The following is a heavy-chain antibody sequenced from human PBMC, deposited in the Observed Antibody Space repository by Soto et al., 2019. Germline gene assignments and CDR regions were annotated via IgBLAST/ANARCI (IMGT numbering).Heavy chain of an antibody. V-gene: IGHV3-74*01. D-gene: IGHD2-15*01. CDR1: GFTFSSYW. CDR2: INSDGSST. Sequence: EVQLVESGGGLVQPGGSLRLSCAASGFTFSSYWMHWVRQAPGKGLVWVSRINSDGSSTSYADSVKGRFTISRDNAKNTLYLQMNSLSAEDTAVYYCVRTSLVVAAATREDYWGQGNLVTVSS. J-gene: IGHJ4*02. CDR3: VRTSLVVAAATREDY.